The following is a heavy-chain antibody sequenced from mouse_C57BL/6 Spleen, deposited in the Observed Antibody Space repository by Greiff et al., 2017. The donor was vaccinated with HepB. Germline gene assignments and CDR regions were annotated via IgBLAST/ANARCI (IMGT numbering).Heavy chain of an antibody. V-gene: IGHV1-53*01. CDR2: IKTINGDT. J-gene: IGHJ2*01. CDR1: GYTFTSYW. Sequence: VQLQQPGTELVKPGASVKLSCKASGYTFTSYWMHWVKQRPGQGLEWRGNIKTINGDTNYNEKFKSKATLTVDKSSSTAYMQLSSLTSEDSAVYYCARSVYYGSSYNYWGQGTTLTVSS. D-gene: IGHD1-1*01. CDR3: ARSVYYGSSYNY.